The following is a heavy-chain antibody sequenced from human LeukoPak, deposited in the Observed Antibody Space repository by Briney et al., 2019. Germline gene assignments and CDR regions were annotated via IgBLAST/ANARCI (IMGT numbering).Heavy chain of an antibody. V-gene: IGHV5-51*01. J-gene: IGHJ4*02. CDR3: ARHVGGNGYGLFDY. Sequence: GESLKISCKGSGDSFTNYWIGWVRQMPGKGLEWMGVIYPRDSDTRYSPSFQGQVTMSADKSISTAYLQWSSLKASDTAIYYCARHVGGNGYGLFDYWGQGTLVTVSS. CDR1: GDSFTNYW. CDR2: IYPRDSDT. D-gene: IGHD5-12*01.